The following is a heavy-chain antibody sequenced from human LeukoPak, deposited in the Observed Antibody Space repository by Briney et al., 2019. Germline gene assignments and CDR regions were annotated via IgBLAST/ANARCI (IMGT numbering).Heavy chain of an antibody. J-gene: IGHJ4*02. Sequence: SETLSLTCTVSGGSISSYYWSWIRQPPGKGLEWIGYIYYSGSTNYNPSLKSRVTISVDTSKNQFSLKLSSVTAAVTAVYYCARDRYYYDSSGYLDYWGQGTLVTVSS. D-gene: IGHD3-22*01. CDR3: ARDRYYYDSSGYLDY. V-gene: IGHV4-59*01. CDR1: GGSISSYY. CDR2: IYYSGST.